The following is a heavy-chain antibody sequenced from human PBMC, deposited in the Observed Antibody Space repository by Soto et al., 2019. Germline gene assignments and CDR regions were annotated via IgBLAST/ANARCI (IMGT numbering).Heavy chain of an antibody. CDR3: ARDVTGDNWFDP. CDR2: IYYSGST. Sequence: ASETLSLTCTVSGGSISSYYWSWIRQPPGKGLEWIGYIYYSGSTNYNPSLKSRVTISVDTSKNQFSLKLSSVTAADTAVYYCARDVTGDNWFDPWGQGTLVTVSS. D-gene: IGHD7-27*01. CDR1: GGSISSYY. V-gene: IGHV4-59*12. J-gene: IGHJ5*02.